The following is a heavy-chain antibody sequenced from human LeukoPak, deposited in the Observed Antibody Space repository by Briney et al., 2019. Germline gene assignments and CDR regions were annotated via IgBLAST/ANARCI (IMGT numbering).Heavy chain of an antibody. CDR3: ARAKYSSGYYYPQDY. J-gene: IGHJ4*02. Sequence: ASVKVSCKASGYTFTGYYMHWVRQAPGQGLEWMGWINPNSGGTNYAQKLQGRVTMTTDTSTSTAYMELRSLRSDDTAVYYCARAKYSSGYYYPQDYWGQGTLVTVSS. D-gene: IGHD3-22*01. CDR1: GYTFTGYY. V-gene: IGHV1-2*02. CDR2: INPNSGGT.